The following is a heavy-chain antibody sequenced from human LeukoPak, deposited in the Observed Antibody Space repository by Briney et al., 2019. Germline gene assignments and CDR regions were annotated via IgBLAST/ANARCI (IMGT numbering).Heavy chain of an antibody. Sequence: PGGSLRLSCAASGFTFSSYAMSWVRQAPGKGLEWVAVIWYDGSNKYYADSVKGRFTISRDNSKNTLYLQMNSLRAEDTAVYYCARAGSNQCIDYWGQGTLVTVSS. V-gene: IGHV3-33*08. CDR1: GFTFSSYA. J-gene: IGHJ4*02. D-gene: IGHD1-26*01. CDR2: IWYDGSNK. CDR3: ARAGSNQCIDY.